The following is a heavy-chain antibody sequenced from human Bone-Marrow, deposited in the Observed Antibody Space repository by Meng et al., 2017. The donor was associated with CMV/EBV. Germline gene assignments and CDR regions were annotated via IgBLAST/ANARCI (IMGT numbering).Heavy chain of an antibody. J-gene: IGHJ5*02. CDR3: ARDMIASRPGWFDP. Sequence: SGYTFNTYGRSWGRQAPGQGLEWMGWISNYNGKTNYAQKFQDRVTMTTDASTSIAYMELRSLRFDDTAIYYCARDMIASRPGWFDPWGQGTLVTVSS. D-gene: IGHD6-6*01. CDR2: ISNYNGKT. CDR1: GYTFNTYG. V-gene: IGHV1-18*01.